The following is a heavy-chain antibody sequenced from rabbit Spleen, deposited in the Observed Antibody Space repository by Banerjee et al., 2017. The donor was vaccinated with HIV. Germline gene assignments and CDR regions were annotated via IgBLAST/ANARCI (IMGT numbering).Heavy chain of an antibody. D-gene: IGHD4-2*01. CDR3: ARDVHAGCVAYDL. Sequence: QSLEESGGDLVKPGASLTLTCTASGFSFSSSHYMCWVRQAPGKGLEWIACMYTGSSGSTYYASWAKGRFTISKTSSTTVTLQMNSLTAADTATYFCARDVHAGCVAYDLWGQGTLVTVS. V-gene: IGHV1S40*01. CDR1: GFSFSSSHY. J-gene: IGHJ6*01. CDR2: MYTGSSGST.